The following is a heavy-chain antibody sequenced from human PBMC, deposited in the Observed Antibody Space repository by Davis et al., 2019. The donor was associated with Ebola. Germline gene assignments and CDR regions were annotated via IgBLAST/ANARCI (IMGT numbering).Heavy chain of an antibody. J-gene: IGHJ5*02. D-gene: IGHD1-26*01. CDR2: ISYDGNNK. Sequence: PGGSLRLSCAASGFTFSSYAIHWVRQAPGKGLEWVAVISYDGNNKYYADSVKGRFTISRDNSKNTLYLEMNSLRPDDTAVYYCARDHLAGDEITSFDPWGQGSLVTVSS. V-gene: IGHV3-30-3*01. CDR3: ARDHLAGDEITSFDP. CDR1: GFTFSSYA.